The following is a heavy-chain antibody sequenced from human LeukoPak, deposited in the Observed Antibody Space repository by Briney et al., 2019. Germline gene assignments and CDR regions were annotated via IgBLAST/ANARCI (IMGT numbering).Heavy chain of an antibody. V-gene: IGHV3-30-3*01. CDR1: GFTFSSFA. J-gene: IGHJ4*02. CDR2: ISYDGSNK. D-gene: IGHD3-10*01. CDR3: AGSRFPRYYFDY. Sequence: GGSLRLSCAASGFTFSSFAMHWVRQAPGKGLEWVAVISYDGSNKYYADSVKGRFTISRDNSKNTLYLQMNSLRAEDTAVYYCAGSRFPRYYFDYWGQGTLVTVSS.